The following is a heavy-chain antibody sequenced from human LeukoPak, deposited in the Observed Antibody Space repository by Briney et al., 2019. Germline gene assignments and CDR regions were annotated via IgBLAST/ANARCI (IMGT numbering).Heavy chain of an antibody. CDR1: GFTFSSYW. Sequence: GGSLRLSCTASGFTFSSYWMHWVRQAPGKGLVWVSRINSDGSSTNYADSVKGRFTISRDNAKNTLYLQMNSLRAEDTAVYYCATTGSGSYYDYWGQGTLVTVSS. V-gene: IGHV3-74*01. CDR2: INSDGSST. CDR3: ATTGSGSYYDY. D-gene: IGHD1-26*01. J-gene: IGHJ4*02.